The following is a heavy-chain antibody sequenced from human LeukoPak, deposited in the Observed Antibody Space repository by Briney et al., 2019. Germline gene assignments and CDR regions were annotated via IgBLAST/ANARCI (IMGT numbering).Heavy chain of an antibody. CDR1: GFTFSSYS. Sequence: GGSLRLSCAASGFTFSSYSMNWVRQAPRKGLEWVSSISSSSSYIYYADSVKGRFTISRDNAKNSLYLQMNSLRAEDTAVYYCARRATTMNDAFDIWGQGTMVTVSS. CDR2: ISSSSSYI. V-gene: IGHV3-21*01. D-gene: IGHD5-24*01. J-gene: IGHJ3*02. CDR3: ARRATTMNDAFDI.